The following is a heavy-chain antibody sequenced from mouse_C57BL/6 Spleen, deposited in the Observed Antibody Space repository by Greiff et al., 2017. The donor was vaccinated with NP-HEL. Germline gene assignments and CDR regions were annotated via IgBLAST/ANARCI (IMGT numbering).Heavy chain of an antibody. CDR2: ISDGGSYT. V-gene: IGHV5-4*01. J-gene: IGHJ4*01. CDR3: ARDETAQATYYAMDY. D-gene: IGHD3-2*02. Sequence: EVKVVESGGGLVKPGGSLKLSCAASGFTFSSYAMSWVRQTPEKRLEWVATISDGGSYTYYPDNVKGRFTISRDNAKNNLYLQMSHLKSEDTAMYYCARDETAQATYYAMDYWGQGTSVTVSS. CDR1: GFTFSSYA.